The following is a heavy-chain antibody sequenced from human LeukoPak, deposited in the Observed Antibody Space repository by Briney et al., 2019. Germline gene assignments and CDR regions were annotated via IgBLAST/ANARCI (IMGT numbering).Heavy chain of an antibody. Sequence: PGGSLRLSCAASGFTFSSYAMHWVRQAPGKGLEWVAVISYDGSNKYYADSVKGRFTISRDNSKNTLYPQMNSLRAEDTAVYYCARVPGYSYEDYWGQGTLVTVSS. J-gene: IGHJ4*02. CDR2: ISYDGSNK. CDR3: ARVPGYSYEDY. V-gene: IGHV3-30-3*01. CDR1: GFTFSSYA. D-gene: IGHD5-18*01.